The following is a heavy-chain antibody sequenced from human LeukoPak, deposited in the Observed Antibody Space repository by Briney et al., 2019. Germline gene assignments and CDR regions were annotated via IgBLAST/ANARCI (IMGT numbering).Heavy chain of an antibody. D-gene: IGHD3-10*01. J-gene: IGHJ4*02. CDR3: AKDGITMVRGVIITGYFDY. Sequence: GGSLRLSCAASGFTFSSYGMHWVRQAPGKGLEWVAVISYDGSNKYYADSVKGRFTISRDNSKNTLYLQMNSLRAEDTAVYYCAKDGITMVRGVIITGYFDYWGQGTLVTVSS. CDR2: ISYDGSNK. V-gene: IGHV3-30*18. CDR1: GFTFSSYG.